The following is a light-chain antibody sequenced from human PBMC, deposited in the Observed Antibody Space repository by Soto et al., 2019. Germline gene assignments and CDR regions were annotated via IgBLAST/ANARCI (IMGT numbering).Light chain of an antibody. CDR2: AAS. CDR3: QKYNSAPWT. J-gene: IGKJ1*01. V-gene: IGKV1-27*01. Sequence: DIHRTHSPSSLSTSVLYRVTITCRASQGISNYLAWYQHKPGKVPKLLIYAASTLQSGVPSRFSGSGSGTAFTLTISSLQPEDVATYYCQKYNSAPWTFGPGTKVDI. CDR1: QGISNY.